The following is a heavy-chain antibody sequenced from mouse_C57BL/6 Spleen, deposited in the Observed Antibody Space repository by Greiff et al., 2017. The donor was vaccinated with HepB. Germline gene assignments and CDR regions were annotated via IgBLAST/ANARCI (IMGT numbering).Heavy chain of an antibody. CDR2: IYPRSGNT. CDR1: GYTFTSYG. D-gene: IGHD2-14*01. CDR3: ARPPYRYAMDY. V-gene: IGHV1-81*01. J-gene: IGHJ4*01. Sequence: VQLQQSGAELARPGASVKLSCKDSGYTFTSYGISWVKQRTGQGLEWIGEIYPRSGNTYYNEKFKGKATLTADKSSSTAYMGLRSLTSEDSAVYFCARPPYRYAMDYWGQGTSVTVSS.